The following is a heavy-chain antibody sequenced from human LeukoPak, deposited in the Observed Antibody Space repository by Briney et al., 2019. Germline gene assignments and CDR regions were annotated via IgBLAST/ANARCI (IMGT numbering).Heavy chain of an antibody. CDR2: IRYDGSNK. Sequence: PGGSLRLSCAASGLPFSHSGMHWVRQAPGKGLEWVAFIRYDGSNKYYADSVEGRFTISRDNSKNALYLQMNSLRGEDTAVYYCFGITVTDVPYWGQGTLATVSS. D-gene: IGHD1-7*01. CDR3: FGITVTDVPY. V-gene: IGHV3-30*02. CDR1: GLPFSHSG. J-gene: IGHJ4*02.